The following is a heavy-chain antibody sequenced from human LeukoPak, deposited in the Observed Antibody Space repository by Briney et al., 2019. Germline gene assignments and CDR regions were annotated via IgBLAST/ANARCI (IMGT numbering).Heavy chain of an antibody. CDR2: ISYDGSNK. D-gene: IGHD2-15*01. J-gene: IGHJ6*04. Sequence: GRSLRLSCAASGFTFSSYGMHWVRQAPGKGLEWVAVISYDGSNKYYADSVKGRFTISRDNSKNKLYLQMNSLRAEDTAVYYCAKDQGYCSGGSCYPWNGMDVWGKGTTVTVSS. V-gene: IGHV3-30*18. CDR3: AKDQGYCSGGSCYPWNGMDV. CDR1: GFTFSSYG.